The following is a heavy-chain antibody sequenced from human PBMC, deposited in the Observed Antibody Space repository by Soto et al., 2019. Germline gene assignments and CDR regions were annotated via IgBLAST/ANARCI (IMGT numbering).Heavy chain of an antibody. CDR1: GGTFSSYA. D-gene: IGHD6-6*01. CDR2: IIPIFGTA. Sequence: ASVKVSCKASGGTFSSYAISWVRQAPGQGLEWMGGIIPIFGTANYAQKFQGRVTITADESTSTAYMELNSLRSEDTAVYYCARNPIIEYSSSSGAFDIWGQGTMVTVSS. J-gene: IGHJ3*02. V-gene: IGHV1-69*13. CDR3: ARNPIIEYSSSSGAFDI.